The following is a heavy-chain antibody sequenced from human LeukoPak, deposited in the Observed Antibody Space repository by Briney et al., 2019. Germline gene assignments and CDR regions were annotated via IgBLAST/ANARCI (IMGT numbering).Heavy chain of an antibody. D-gene: IGHD3-10*01. V-gene: IGHV1-8*01. CDR3: ARGGAMVRGVIITHYYYYGMDV. CDR2: MNPNSGNT. J-gene: IGHJ6*02. Sequence: GASVKVSCKASGYTFTSYDIHWVRQATGQGLEWMGWMNPNSGNTGYAQKFQGRVTMTRNTSISTAYMELSSLRSEDTAVYYCARGGAMVRGVIITHYYYYGMDVWGQGTTVTVSS. CDR1: GYTFTSYD.